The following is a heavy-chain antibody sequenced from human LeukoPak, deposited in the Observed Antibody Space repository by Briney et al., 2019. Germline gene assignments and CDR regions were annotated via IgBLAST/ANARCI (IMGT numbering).Heavy chain of an antibody. J-gene: IGHJ6*03. V-gene: IGHV3-23*01. CDR2: ISGSGGGT. CDR1: GFTFSSYG. D-gene: IGHD2-21*01. CDR3: AKDTWQFAPDYYYYMDV. Sequence: GSLRLSCAASGFTFSSYGMSWVRQAPGKGLEWVSAISGSGGGTYYADSVEGRFTISRDNSKNTLYLQMNSLRAEDTALYYCAKDTWQFAPDYYYYMDVWGKGTTVTVSS.